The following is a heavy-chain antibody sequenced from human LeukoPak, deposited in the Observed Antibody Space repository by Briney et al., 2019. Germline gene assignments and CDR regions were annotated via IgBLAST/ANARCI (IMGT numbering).Heavy chain of an antibody. J-gene: IGHJ4*02. D-gene: IGHD6-19*01. V-gene: IGHV4-39*01. CDR1: GGSISSSSYY. CDR2: IYYSGST. CDR3: ATTGYSSGWYAAQVDY. Sequence: LETLSLTCTVSGGSISSSSYYWGWIRQPPGKGLEWIGSIYYSGSTYYNPSLKSRVTISVDTSKNQFCLKLSSVTAADTAVYYCATTGYSSGWYAAQVDYWGQGTLVTVSS.